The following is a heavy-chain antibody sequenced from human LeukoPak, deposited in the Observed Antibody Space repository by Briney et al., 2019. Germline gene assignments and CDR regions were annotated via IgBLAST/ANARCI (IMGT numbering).Heavy chain of an antibody. CDR3: ARSGYNWNDVIFFDY. Sequence: GGSLRLSCAASGFTFSGYTMNWVRQAPGKGREWVSSISSSSSSIYYADSVKGRFTISRDNAKNSLYLQMNSLRAEDTAVYYCARSGYNWNDVIFFDYWGQGILVTVSS. CDR2: ISSSSSSI. CDR1: GFTFSGYT. V-gene: IGHV3-21*01. D-gene: IGHD1-1*01. J-gene: IGHJ4*02.